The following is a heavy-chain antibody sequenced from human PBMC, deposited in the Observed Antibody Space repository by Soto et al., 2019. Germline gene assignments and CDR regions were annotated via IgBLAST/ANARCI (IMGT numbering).Heavy chain of an antibody. CDR2: IVVGSGNT. CDR1: GFTFSSSA. Sequence: GAPVKVSCKASGFTFSSSAVQWVRQARGQRLEWIGKIVVGSGNTNYAQKFQERVTITRDMSTSTAYMELSSLRSEDTAFYYCAAFDPGPMGFDPWGQGTLVTVSS. V-gene: IGHV1-58*01. J-gene: IGHJ5*02. D-gene: IGHD3-9*01. CDR3: AAFDPGPMGFDP.